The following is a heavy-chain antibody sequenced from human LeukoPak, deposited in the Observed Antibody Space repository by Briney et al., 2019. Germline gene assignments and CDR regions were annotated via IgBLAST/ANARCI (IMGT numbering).Heavy chain of an antibody. Sequence: PGGSLRLSCAASGFTFSSYGMHWVRQAPGKGLEWVAVISYDGSNKYYADSVKGRFTISRDNSKNTLYLQMNSLRAEDTAVYYCAKGDEGDYDSSGYYLLDYWGQGTLVTVSS. J-gene: IGHJ4*02. CDR2: ISYDGSNK. CDR3: AKGDEGDYDSSGYYLLDY. D-gene: IGHD3-22*01. CDR1: GFTFSSYG. V-gene: IGHV3-30*18.